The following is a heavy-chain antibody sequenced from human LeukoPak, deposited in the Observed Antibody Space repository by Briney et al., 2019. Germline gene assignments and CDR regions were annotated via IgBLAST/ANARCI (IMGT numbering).Heavy chain of an antibody. CDR2: ISYVGAT. CDR1: GGSISHSY. V-gene: IGHV4-59*01. CDR3: VGCDVDEPMAYYYHY. J-gene: IGHJ4*02. D-gene: IGHD1-14*01. Sequence: PSETLSLTCTVSGGSISHSYWMFIRQPPGKGLEWIGYISYVGATNYSPSLKSRVSISLDTSKKQFSLKLHSVTAADTAVYYCVGCDVDEPMAYYYHYWGQGTLVTVSS.